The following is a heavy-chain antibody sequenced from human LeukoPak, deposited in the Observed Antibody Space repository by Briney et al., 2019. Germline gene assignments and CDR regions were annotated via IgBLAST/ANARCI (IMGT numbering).Heavy chain of an antibody. D-gene: IGHD6-19*01. V-gene: IGHV4-39*01. CDR3: ARQTSDYSSGWHFDY. CDR2: SYYGGGT. Sequence: SETLSLTCTVSGGSISSGDYYWGWIRQPPGKGLQWVGSSYYGGGTYYDPCRRSRVTMSVDTSKNQFSLIVRSVSAADTAVYYCARQTSDYSSGWHFDYWGLGTLVTVSA. CDR1: GGSISSGDYY. J-gene: IGHJ4*01.